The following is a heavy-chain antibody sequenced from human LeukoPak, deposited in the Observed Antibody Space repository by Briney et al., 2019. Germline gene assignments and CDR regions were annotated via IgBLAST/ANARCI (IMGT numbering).Heavy chain of an antibody. V-gene: IGHV4-38-2*02. CDR1: GYSISSGYY. CDR2: IYHSGRT. CDR3: ARGSYYYDSSGFDY. Sequence: PSETLSLTCTVSGYSISSGYYWGWIRQPPGKGLEWIGSIYHSGRTFYNPSLKSRVTISVDTSKNQFSLRLSSVNAADTAVYYCARGSYYYDSSGFDYWGQGTRVTVSS. D-gene: IGHD3-22*01. J-gene: IGHJ4*02.